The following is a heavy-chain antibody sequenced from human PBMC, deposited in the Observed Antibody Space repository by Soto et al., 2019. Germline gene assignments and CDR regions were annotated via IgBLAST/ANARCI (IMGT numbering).Heavy chain of an antibody. V-gene: IGHV4-31*03. J-gene: IGHJ4*02. Sequence: TLSLTCTVSGDSISSDSYYWSWVRQHPGKGLEWIGYIHYSGSTYYTPSLKSRLTISIDTSENQFSLSLSSMTAADRAVYYCARGGGYDPFDFWGQGMLVTVS. CDR3: ARGGGYDPFDF. D-gene: IGHD3-16*01. CDR2: IHYSGST. CDR1: GDSISSDSYY.